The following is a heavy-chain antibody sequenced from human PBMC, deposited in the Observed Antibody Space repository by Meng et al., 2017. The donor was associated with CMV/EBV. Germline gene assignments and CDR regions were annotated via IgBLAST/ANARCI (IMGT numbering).Heavy chain of an antibody. Sequence: ASVKVSCKASGYTFTSYDINWVRQATEQGLEWMGWMNPNSGNTGYAQKFQGRVTMTRNTSISTAYMELSSLRSEDTAVYYCARGNYDFWSGQSPDYWGQGTLVTVSS. CDR3: ARGNYDFWSGQSPDY. CDR1: GYTFTSYD. CDR2: MNPNSGNT. D-gene: IGHD3-3*01. J-gene: IGHJ4*02. V-gene: IGHV1-8*01.